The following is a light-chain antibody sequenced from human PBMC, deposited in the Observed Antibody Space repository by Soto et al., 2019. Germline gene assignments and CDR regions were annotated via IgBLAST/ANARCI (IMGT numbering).Light chain of an antibody. CDR3: QQHSKWHRT. Sequence: TLSVSPGERATLSCRASESVSSNLAWYQQKPGQAPRLLFYGASTRATDIPARFSGTGSGTEFTLTISSLQSEDFAVYYCQQHSKWHRTVGQGTQVDIK. CDR2: GAS. CDR1: ESVSSN. J-gene: IGKJ1*01. V-gene: IGKV3-15*01.